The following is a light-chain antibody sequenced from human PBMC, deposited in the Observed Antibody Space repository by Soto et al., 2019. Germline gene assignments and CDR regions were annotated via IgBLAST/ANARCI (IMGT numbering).Light chain of an antibody. Sequence: EIVMTQSPATLSVSPGERATLSCRASQNMRSNLAWYQQKPGQAPRLLIYGASTRATGIPARFSGSGSGTEFTLTITSLQSEDFAVYYCQQYDNWPRTFCQGTKVEIK. CDR1: QNMRSN. CDR2: GAS. J-gene: IGKJ1*01. V-gene: IGKV3-15*01. CDR3: QQYDNWPRT.